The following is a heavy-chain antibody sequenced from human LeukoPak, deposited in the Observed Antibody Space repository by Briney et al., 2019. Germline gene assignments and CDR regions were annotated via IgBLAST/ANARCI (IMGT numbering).Heavy chain of an antibody. CDR1: GFTFSSYS. V-gene: IGHV3-48*01. Sequence: GGSLSLSFAASGFTFSSYSMNWVRQAPGKGLEWVSYISSSSSTIYYADSEKGRFTISRDNAKNSLYLKINSLRAKDTAVYYCAGVPLEWELLRSNPYYFDYWGQGTLVTVSS. CDR3: AGVPLEWELLRSNPYYFDY. J-gene: IGHJ4*02. CDR2: ISSSSSTI. D-gene: IGHD1-26*01.